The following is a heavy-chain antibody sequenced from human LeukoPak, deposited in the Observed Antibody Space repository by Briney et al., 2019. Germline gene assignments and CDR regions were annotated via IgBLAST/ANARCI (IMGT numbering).Heavy chain of an antibody. CDR1: GFTFSSYS. D-gene: IGHD3-9*01. V-gene: IGHV3-21*01. Sequence: PGGSLRLSCAASGFTFSSYSMNWVRQAPGKGLEWVSSISSSSSYMYYADSVKGRFTISRDNAKNLLYLQMNSLRAEDTAVYYCAREITLLRYFDWLLPLGYYYGMDVWGQGTTVTVSS. CDR2: ISSSSSYM. J-gene: IGHJ6*02. CDR3: AREITLLRYFDWLLPLGYYYGMDV.